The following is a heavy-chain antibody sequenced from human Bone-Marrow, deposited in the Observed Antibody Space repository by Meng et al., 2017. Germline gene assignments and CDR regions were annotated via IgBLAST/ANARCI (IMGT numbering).Heavy chain of an antibody. J-gene: IGHJ4*02. CDR3: ARDARGLLKDY. Sequence: VHLCQSVSELKKPGASVKVSCKAAGYTFTRYAMNWVRQAPGQGLEWMGWINTNTGNPTYAQGFTGRFVFSLDTSVSTAYLQISSLKAEDTAVYYCARDARGLLKDYWGQGTLVTVSS. V-gene: IGHV7-4-1*02. CDR2: INTNTGNP. D-gene: IGHD2/OR15-2a*01. CDR1: GYTFTRYA.